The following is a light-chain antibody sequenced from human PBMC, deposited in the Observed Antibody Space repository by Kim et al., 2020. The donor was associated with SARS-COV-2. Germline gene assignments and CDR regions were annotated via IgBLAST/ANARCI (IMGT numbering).Light chain of an antibody. CDR2: NTD. V-gene: IGLV1-44*01. CDR1: NSNIGGGT. Sequence: ELTQPPSASGTPGQRVTIACSGSNSNIGGGTVNWYQHLPGAAPRLLIYNTDQRPSGVSDRFSGSQSGTSASLAISGLQSDDEADYYCSSWDDSLNGGLFGGGTQLTVL. J-gene: IGLJ3*02. CDR3: SSWDDSLNGGL.